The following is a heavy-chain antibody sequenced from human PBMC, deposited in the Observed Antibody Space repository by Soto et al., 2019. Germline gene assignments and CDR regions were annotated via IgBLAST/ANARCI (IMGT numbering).Heavy chain of an antibody. CDR3: AREHSSSWYVDY. J-gene: IGHJ4*02. CDR2: LYSGGST. Sequence: GSLRLSCAASGFTVSSKYMSWVRQAPGKGLEWVSVLYSGGSTYYADSVKGSFTISRDNSKNSLYFQMNSLRAEDTAVYYCAREHSSSWYVDYWGQGTLVTVSS. V-gene: IGHV3-66*01. CDR1: GFTVSSKY. D-gene: IGHD6-13*01.